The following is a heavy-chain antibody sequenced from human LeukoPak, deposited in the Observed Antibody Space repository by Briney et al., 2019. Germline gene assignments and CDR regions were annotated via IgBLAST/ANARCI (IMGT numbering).Heavy chain of an antibody. J-gene: IGHJ6*03. D-gene: IGHD1-1*01. CDR3: ARVTGGNWNYYYYYMDV. CDR2: IYYSGNT. CDR1: GGSFSGYY. Sequence: PSETLSLTCAVYGGSFSGYYWSWIRQPPGKGLEWIGNIYYSGNTYYNPSLMSRVTISVDTSKNQFSLRLSSVTAADTAIYYCARVTGGNWNYYYYYMDVWGKGTTVTVSS. V-gene: IGHV4-34*01.